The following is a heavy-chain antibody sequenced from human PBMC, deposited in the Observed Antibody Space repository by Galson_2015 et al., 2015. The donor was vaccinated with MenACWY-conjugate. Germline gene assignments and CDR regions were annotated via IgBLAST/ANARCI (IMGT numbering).Heavy chain of an antibody. CDR3: ARSDGHFYSYMDV. CDR2: TYYRSKWYS. V-gene: IGHV6-1*01. CDR1: GDSVLSNSAA. Sequence: CAISGDSVLSNSAAWHWIRQSPSRGLEWLGRTYYRSKWYSDYAISVKSRITINPDSSKHQFSLHLNSVTPEDTTVYYCARSDGHFYSYMDVWGQGTTVTV. J-gene: IGHJ6*03.